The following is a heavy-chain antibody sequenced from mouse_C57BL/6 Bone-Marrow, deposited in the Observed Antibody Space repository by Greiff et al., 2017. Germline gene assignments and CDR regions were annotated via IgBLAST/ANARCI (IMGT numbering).Heavy chain of an antibody. Sequence: QVQLQQPGAELVKPGASVKLSCKASGYTFTSYWMQWVKQRPGQGLEWIGEIDPASSYTNYNQKIKGKATLTADKSSSTASMQLSSLTSEASEVYYCAREYYYYGCGAWFAYWGQGTLVTVSA. J-gene: IGHJ3*01. V-gene: IGHV1-50*01. D-gene: IGHD1-1*01. CDR2: IDPASSYT. CDR3: AREYYYYGCGAWFAY. CDR1: GYTFTSYW.